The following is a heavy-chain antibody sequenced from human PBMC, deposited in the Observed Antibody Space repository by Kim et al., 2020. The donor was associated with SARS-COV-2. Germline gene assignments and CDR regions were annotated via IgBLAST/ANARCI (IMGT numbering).Heavy chain of an antibody. CDR3: TRGAVAGFEFDY. Sequence: GGSLRLSCTASGFTFGDYAMSWVRQAPGKGLEWVGFIRSKAYGGTTEYAASVKGRFTISRDDSKSIAYLQMNSLKTEDTAVYYCTRGAVAGFEFDYWGQGTLVTVSS. V-gene: IGHV3-49*04. CDR1: GFTFGDYA. CDR2: IRSKAYGGTT. J-gene: IGHJ4*02. D-gene: IGHD6-19*01.